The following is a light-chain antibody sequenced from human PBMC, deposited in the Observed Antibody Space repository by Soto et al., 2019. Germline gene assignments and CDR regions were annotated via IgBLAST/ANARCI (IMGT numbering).Light chain of an antibody. V-gene: IGKV1-5*03. CDR3: QHYDTYSGT. CDR1: QSISSW. J-gene: IGKJ3*01. CDR2: RAS. Sequence: DIQMTQSPSTLSASVGDRVTITCRASQSISSWLAWYQQKPGKAPKLLIYRASSLESGVPPRFSGSGSWSEFTLTISSLQPDDFATYYCQHYDTYSGTFGPGTEVDIK.